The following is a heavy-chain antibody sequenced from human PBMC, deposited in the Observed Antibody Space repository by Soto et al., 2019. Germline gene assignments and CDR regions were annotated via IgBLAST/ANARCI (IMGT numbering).Heavy chain of an antibody. D-gene: IGHD6-13*01. CDR2: ISSNSAYI. CDR1: GFTFRSFT. CDR3: TRDASRDSSARSWFDP. Sequence: GGSLRLSCAASGFTFRSFTMNWVRQAPGKGLEWVSTISSNSAYIYYTDALRGRFTISRDTAKNSLHLQMNSLRAEDTAVYYCTRDASRDSSARSWFDPWGPGTLVTVSS. V-gene: IGHV3-21*01. J-gene: IGHJ5*02.